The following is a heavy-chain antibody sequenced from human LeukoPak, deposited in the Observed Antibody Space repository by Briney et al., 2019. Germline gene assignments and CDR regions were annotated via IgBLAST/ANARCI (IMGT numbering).Heavy chain of an antibody. Sequence: SETLSLTCTVSGGSISSYYWSWIRQPPGKGLEWIGYIYYSGSTNYNPSLKSRVTISVDTSKNQFSLKLSSVTAADTAVYYCARGGLDIVVVPAAIRDYYYYYYMDVWGKGTTVTVSS. D-gene: IGHD2-2*02. CDR1: GGSISSYY. J-gene: IGHJ6*03. CDR3: ARGGLDIVVVPAAIRDYYYYYYMDV. V-gene: IGHV4-59*01. CDR2: IYYSGST.